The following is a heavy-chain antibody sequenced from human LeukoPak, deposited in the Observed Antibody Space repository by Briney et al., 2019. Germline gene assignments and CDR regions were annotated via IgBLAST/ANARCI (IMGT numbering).Heavy chain of an antibody. CDR2: IIPIFGTA. D-gene: IGHD6-13*01. V-gene: IGHV1-69*13. Sequence: ASVKVSCKASGGTFSSYAISWVRQAPGQGLEWMGGIIPIFGTANYAQKFQGRVTITADESTSTAYMELSSLRSEDTAVYYCARDLLYSSSPLNYWGQGTLVTVSS. CDR3: ARDLLYSSSPLNY. CDR1: GGTFSSYA. J-gene: IGHJ4*02.